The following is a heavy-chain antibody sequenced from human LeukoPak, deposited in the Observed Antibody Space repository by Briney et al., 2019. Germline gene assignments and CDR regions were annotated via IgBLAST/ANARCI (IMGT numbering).Heavy chain of an antibody. V-gene: IGHV3-21*01. J-gene: IGHJ4*02. CDR2: ISSSSSYM. D-gene: IGHD1-26*01. Sequence: GGSLRLSCAASGFTFSSYSMNWVRQAPGKGLEWVSSISSSSSYMYYADSVKGRFTISRDNAKNSLYLQMNSLRAEDTAVYYCARGIIVGAIGFDYWGQGTLVTVSS. CDR1: GFTFSSYS. CDR3: ARGIIVGAIGFDY.